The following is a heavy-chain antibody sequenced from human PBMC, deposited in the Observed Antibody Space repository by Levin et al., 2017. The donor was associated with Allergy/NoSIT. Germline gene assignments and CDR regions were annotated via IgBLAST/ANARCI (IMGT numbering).Heavy chain of an antibody. CDR2: ISWNSGSI. Sequence: GGSLRLSCAASGFTFDDYAMHWVRQAPGKGLEWVSGISWNSGSIGYADSVKGRFTISRDNAKNSLYLQMNSLRAEDTALYYCAKDIKGITMVRGVIRYYYGMDVWGQGTTVTVSS. V-gene: IGHV3-9*01. CDR1: GFTFDDYA. D-gene: IGHD3-10*01. CDR3: AKDIKGITMVRGVIRYYYGMDV. J-gene: IGHJ6*02.